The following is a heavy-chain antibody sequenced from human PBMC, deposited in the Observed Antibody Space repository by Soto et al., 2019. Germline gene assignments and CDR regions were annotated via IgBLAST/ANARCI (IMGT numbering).Heavy chain of an antibody. CDR1: GGTFSNYA. Sequence: SVKVSFKASGGTFSNYAISWVRQAPGQGLEWMGEIIPIFGTANYAQKFQGRVTITADESTSTAYMELSSLRSDDTAVYYCATRSPAFDYWGQGTLVTVSS. CDR3: ATRSPAFDY. V-gene: IGHV1-69*01. CDR2: IIPIFGTA. J-gene: IGHJ4*02.